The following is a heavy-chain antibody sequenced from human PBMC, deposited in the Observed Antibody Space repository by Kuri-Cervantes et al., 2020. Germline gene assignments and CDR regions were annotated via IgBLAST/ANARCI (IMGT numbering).Heavy chain of an antibody. CDR2: IGTAGDT. CDR1: GFTFSSYD. V-gene: IGHV3-13*01. D-gene: IGHD1-26*01. Sequence: GGSLRLSCAASGFTFSSYDMHWVRQATGKGLEWVSAIGTAGDTYYPGSVKGRFTISRENAKNSLYLQMNSLRAGDTALYYCASSPSTGSSSGWGQGTLVTVSS. J-gene: IGHJ4*02. CDR3: ASSPSTGSSSG.